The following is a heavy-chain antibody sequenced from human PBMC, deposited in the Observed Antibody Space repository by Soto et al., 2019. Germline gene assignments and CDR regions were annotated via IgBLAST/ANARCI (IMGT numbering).Heavy chain of an antibody. D-gene: IGHD2-15*01. J-gene: IGHJ5*02. CDR1: GFTFSSYA. CDR3: AREAGGGGVGDIVVVVAAYRFDP. Sequence: GGSLRLSCAASGFTFSSYAMHWVRQAPGKGLEWVAVISYDGSNKYYADSVKGRFTISRDNSKNTLYLQMNSLRAEDTAVYYCAREAGGGGVGDIVVVVAAYRFDPWGQGTLVTVSS. CDR2: ISYDGSNK. V-gene: IGHV3-30-3*01.